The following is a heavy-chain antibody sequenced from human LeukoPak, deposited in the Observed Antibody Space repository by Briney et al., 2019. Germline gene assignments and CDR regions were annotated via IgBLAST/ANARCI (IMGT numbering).Heavy chain of an antibody. J-gene: IGHJ6*02. CDR2: ISYDGSNK. D-gene: IGHD5-12*01. Sequence: GGSLRLSCAASGLTFNRYAMHWVRQAPGKGLEWVAVISYDGSNKYYAGSVKGRFTISRDNSKNTLYLQMNSLRVEDTAVYFCARGGTEIYYYHYGMDVWGQGTTVTVSS. CDR3: ARGGTEIYYYHYGMDV. CDR1: GLTFNRYA. V-gene: IGHV3-30*04.